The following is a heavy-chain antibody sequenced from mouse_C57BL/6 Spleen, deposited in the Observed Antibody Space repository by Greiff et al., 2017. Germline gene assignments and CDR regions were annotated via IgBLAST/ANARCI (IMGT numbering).Heavy chain of an antibody. CDR1: GYTFTDYE. CDR2: IDPETGGT. V-gene: IGHV1-15*01. J-gene: IGHJ2*01. D-gene: IGHD2-12*01. Sequence: VQLQQSGAELVRPGASVTLSCTASGYTFTDYEMHWVKQTPVHGLEWIGAIDPETGGTAYNQKFKGKAILTADKSSSTAYMELRSLTSEDSAVYYCTRHTIYWGQGTTLTVSS. CDR3: TRHTIY.